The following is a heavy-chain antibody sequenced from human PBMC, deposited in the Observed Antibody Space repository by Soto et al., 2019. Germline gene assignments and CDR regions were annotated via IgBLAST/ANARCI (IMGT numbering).Heavy chain of an antibody. D-gene: IGHD2-15*01. Sequence: QVQLVQSGAEVKKPGSSVKVSCKASGGTFSSYTISWVRQAPGQGLEWMGRIIPILGIANYAQKFQGRVTITAAKSTRTDYMELSSLRSEDTAVYYCALGYCSGGSCYSYYYYGMDVWGQGTTVTVSS. CDR2: IIPILGIA. CDR3: ALGYCSGGSCYSYYYYGMDV. J-gene: IGHJ6*02. CDR1: GGTFSSYT. V-gene: IGHV1-69*02.